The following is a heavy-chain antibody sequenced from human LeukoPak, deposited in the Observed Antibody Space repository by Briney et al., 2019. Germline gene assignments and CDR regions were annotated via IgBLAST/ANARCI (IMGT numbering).Heavy chain of an antibody. CDR2: INHSGST. CDR3: ARVNSSPDN. Sequence: SETLSLTCAVYGGSFSGYYWSWIRQPPGKGLEWIGEINHSGSTNYNPSLKSRVTISADTSKNQFSLKLSSVTAADTAVYYCARVNSSPDNWGQGTLVTVSS. J-gene: IGHJ4*02. D-gene: IGHD6-13*01. CDR1: GGSFSGYY. V-gene: IGHV4-34*01.